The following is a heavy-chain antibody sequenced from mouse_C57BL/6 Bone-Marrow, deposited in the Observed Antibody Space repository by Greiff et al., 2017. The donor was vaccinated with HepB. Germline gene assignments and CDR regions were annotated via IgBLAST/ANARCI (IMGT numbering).Heavy chain of an antibody. CDR1: GYTFTDYY. CDR2: INPYNGGT. CDR3: AREGPRYYYGSLNYFDY. Sequence: EVQLQQSGPVLVKPGASVKMSCKASGYTFTDYYMNWVKQSHGKSLEWIGVINPYNGGTSYNQKFKGKATLTVDKSSSTAYMELNSLTSEDSAVYYCAREGPRYYYGSLNYFDYWGQGTTLTVSS. V-gene: IGHV1-19*01. D-gene: IGHD1-1*01. J-gene: IGHJ2*01.